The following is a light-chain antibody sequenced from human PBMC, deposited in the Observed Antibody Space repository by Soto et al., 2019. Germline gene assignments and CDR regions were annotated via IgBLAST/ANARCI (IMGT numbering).Light chain of an antibody. CDR2: DVS. CDR1: QSISDY. CDR3: QQRSDWIT. Sequence: EVVLTQSPATLSFSPGDRVTLSCRASQSISDYLAWYQQQPGQAPRLLIYDVSIRTSGIPARFSGSGSGTDFTLTISSLEPEDVAVYYCQQRSDWITFGQGTRLEIE. J-gene: IGKJ5*01. V-gene: IGKV3-11*01.